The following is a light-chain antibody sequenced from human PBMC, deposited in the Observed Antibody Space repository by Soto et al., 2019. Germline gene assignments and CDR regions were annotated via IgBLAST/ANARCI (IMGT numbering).Light chain of an antibody. CDR3: AAWDDTLNGRV. Sequence: VLTQPPSASGTPGQRVTISCSGSSSNIGSNTVNWYQQLPGTAPKLLIYSNNQRPSGVPDRFSGSKSGTSASLAISGLQSEDEADYYCAAWDDTLNGRVFGTGTKVTVL. CDR2: SNN. CDR1: SSNIGSNT. J-gene: IGLJ1*01. V-gene: IGLV1-44*01.